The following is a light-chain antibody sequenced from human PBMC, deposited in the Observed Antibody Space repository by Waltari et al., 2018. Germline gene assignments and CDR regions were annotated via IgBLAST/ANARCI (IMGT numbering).Light chain of an antibody. Sequence: QSALTQPAPVSGSPGQSITISCTGSTSDVGTYISWYQQPPGKPPKPLLYEVIKPPPGGSNRFSGAKSGNTASLTVSGLQAEDEAVYYCCSSPPWMFGGGTKLTVL. V-gene: IGLV2-23*02. J-gene: IGLJ3*02. CDR1: TSDVGTY. CDR3: CSSPPWM. CDR2: EVI.